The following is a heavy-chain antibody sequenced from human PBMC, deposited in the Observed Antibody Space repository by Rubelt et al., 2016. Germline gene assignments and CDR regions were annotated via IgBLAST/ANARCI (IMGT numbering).Heavy chain of an antibody. Sequence: QVQLQQWGAGLLKPSETLSLTCAVYGGSFSGYYWSWIRQPPGKGLEWIGEINHSGSTNYNPSLKGRVTISVETSKNQFSLKLSSLTADTAVYYCAGRRRYSGSSYWYFDLWGRGTLVTVSS. V-gene: IGHV4-34*01. CDR1: GGSFSGYY. J-gene: IGHJ2*01. CDR2: INHSGST. CDR3: AGRRRYSGSSYWYFDL. D-gene: IGHD1-26*01.